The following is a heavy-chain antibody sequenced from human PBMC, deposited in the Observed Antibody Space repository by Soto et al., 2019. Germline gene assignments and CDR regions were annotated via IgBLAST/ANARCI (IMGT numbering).Heavy chain of an antibody. D-gene: IGHD1-7*01. Sequence: PGESLKISCKGSGYSFTSYWIGWVRQMPGKGLEWMGIIHPGTSDTRYSPSFQGQVTMSADKSINTAYLQWRNRKPSDTATYYGAKGGGIGTPPEYWGQGTRVTVSS. CDR3: AKGGGIGTPPEY. CDR1: GYSFTSYW. J-gene: IGHJ4*02. CDR2: IHPGTSDT. V-gene: IGHV5-51*01.